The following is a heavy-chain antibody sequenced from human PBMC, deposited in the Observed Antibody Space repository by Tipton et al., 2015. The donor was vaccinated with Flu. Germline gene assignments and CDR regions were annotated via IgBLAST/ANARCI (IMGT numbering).Heavy chain of an antibody. Sequence: TLSLTCTVSGGSISTYYWSWIRQPPGKGLEWIGEVNHSGSTNYNPSLKSRVTISVDTSKNQFSLSLTSVTAADTAVYYCARERRIAALPHYFFDYWGQGTLVTVSS. J-gene: IGHJ4*02. CDR1: GGSISTYY. V-gene: IGHV4-34*01. CDR2: VNHSGST. D-gene: IGHD6-6*01. CDR3: ARERRIAALPHYFFDY.